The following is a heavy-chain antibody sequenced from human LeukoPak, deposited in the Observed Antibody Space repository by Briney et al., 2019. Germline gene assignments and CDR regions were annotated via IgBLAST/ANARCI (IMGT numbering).Heavy chain of an antibody. CDR2: INWNGGRT. V-gene: IGHV3-20*04. J-gene: IGHJ4*02. CDR1: EFTVSSNY. CDR3: VGSKWRGCLDF. Sequence: GGSLRLSCAASEFTVSSNYMSWVRQAPGKGLEWVSGINWNGGRTGYADSMKGRFIISRDNAKNSLYLQVNSLRAEDTGVYYCVGSKWRGCLDFWGQGALVTVSS. D-gene: IGHD2-15*01.